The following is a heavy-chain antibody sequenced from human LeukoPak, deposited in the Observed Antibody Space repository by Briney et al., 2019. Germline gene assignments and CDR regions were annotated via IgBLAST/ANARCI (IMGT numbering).Heavy chain of an antibody. CDR2: IRYDGSKK. V-gene: IGHV3-30*02. CDR3: AKDSFFDYDWGSHRYGAFDF. CDR1: GFTFSSYG. J-gene: IGHJ3*01. D-gene: IGHD3-16*02. Sequence: PGGSLRLSCAASGFTFSSYGMHWVRQAPGKGLEWVAFIRYDGSKKDYVDSVKGRFTISRDNSNNTVYPQMNSLSAGDTAVYYCAKDSFFDYDWGSHRYGAFDFWGQGTIVTVAS.